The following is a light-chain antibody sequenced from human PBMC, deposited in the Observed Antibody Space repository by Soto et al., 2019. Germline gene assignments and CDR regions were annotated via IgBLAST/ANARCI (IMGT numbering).Light chain of an antibody. Sequence: EIVLTQSPGTLSSSPGERATLSCRASQSVTSNYLAWYQQKPGQAPRLLIFGASIRATGLPDRFSGGGSGTDFTVTISRLEPEDFAVYYCQQYGSSPGTVGQATKVEIK. CDR2: GAS. V-gene: IGKV3-20*01. CDR3: QQYGSSPGT. J-gene: IGKJ1*01. CDR1: QSVTSNY.